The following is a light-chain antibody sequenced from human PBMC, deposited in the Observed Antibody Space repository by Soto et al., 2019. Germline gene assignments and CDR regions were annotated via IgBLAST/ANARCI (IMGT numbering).Light chain of an antibody. Sequence: QSVLIQPPSASGTPGQRVTVSCSGGSSNIGSYTVNWYQQLPGAAPKLLIYSNSQRPSGVPDRCSASKSGTSASLAISGLQSEDEAEYYCAAWDDSLNGYVFGPGTKLTVL. CDR2: SNS. CDR1: SSNIGSYT. V-gene: IGLV1-44*01. J-gene: IGLJ1*01. CDR3: AAWDDSLNGYV.